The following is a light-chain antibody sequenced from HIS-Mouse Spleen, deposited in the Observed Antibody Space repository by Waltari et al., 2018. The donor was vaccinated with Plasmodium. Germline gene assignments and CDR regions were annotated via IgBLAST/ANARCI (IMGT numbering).Light chain of an antibody. V-gene: IGKV3-15*01. CDR3: QQYNNWSFT. CDR2: GAS. CDR1: PSVSSN. Sequence: EIVMTQSPATLSVSPGERATLSCRASPSVSSNLAWYQQKPGQAPRLLIYGASTRATGIPARFSGSGSGTEFTRTISSLQSEDFAVYYCQQYNNWSFTFGPGTKVDIK. J-gene: IGKJ3*01.